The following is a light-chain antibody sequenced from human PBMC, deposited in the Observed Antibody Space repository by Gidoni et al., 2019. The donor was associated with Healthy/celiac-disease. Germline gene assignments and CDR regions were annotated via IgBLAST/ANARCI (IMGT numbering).Light chain of an antibody. CDR3: QQYYSTPQT. CDR1: QSVLYSSTNKNY. V-gene: IGKV4-1*01. CDR2: WAS. J-gene: IGKJ1*01. Sequence: DIVMTQSPDSLAVSLGERATINCKSSQSVLYSSTNKNYVAWYQQKPGQPPKLLIYWASTRESGVPDRFSGSGSGTDFTLTISSLQAEDVAVYYCQQYYSTPQTFGQGTKVEIK.